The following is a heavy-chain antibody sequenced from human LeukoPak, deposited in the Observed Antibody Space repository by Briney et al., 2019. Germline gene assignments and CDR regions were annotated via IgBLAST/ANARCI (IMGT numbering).Heavy chain of an antibody. Sequence: PSETLSLTCTVSGGSISSYYWSWIRQPPGKGLEWIGYIYYSGSTNYNPSLKSRVTISVDTSKNQFSLKLSPVTAADTAVYYCARAPGGSSFDYWGQGTLVTVSS. CDR3: ARAPGGSSFDY. V-gene: IGHV4-59*01. D-gene: IGHD3-16*01. CDR1: GGSISSYY. CDR2: IYYSGST. J-gene: IGHJ4*02.